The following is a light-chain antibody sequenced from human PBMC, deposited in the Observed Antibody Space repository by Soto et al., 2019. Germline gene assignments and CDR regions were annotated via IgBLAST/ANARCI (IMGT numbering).Light chain of an antibody. V-gene: IGKV1-5*03. CDR3: QHYIGYSGM. Sequence: DIQMTQSPSTLSASVGDRVTITCRASQSLNSWLAWYQHKPGKAPKLLIHKASILASGVPSRFIGSDSGAEITLTISSLQPDDFATYYCQHYIGYSGMFGQGTKVDIK. CDR1: QSLNSW. J-gene: IGKJ1*01. CDR2: KAS.